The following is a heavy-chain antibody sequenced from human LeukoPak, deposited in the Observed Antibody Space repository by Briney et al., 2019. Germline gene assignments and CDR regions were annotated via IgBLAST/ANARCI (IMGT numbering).Heavy chain of an antibody. CDR2: IKQDGSEE. V-gene: IGHV3-7*04. CDR3: ARGSSSPHHVYYYYAMDV. D-gene: IGHD2-15*01. Sequence: GGSLRLSCAVSGFSFSTYAMHWVRQAPGKGLEWVANIKQDGSEEYYLDSVKGRFIISRDNAKKSLYLQMNSLRAEDTAVYFCARGSSSPHHVYYYYAMDVWGQGTTVTVSS. CDR1: GFSFSTYA. J-gene: IGHJ6*02.